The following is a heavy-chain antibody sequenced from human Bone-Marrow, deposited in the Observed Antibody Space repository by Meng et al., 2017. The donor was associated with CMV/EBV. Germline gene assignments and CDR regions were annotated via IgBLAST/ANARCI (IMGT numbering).Heavy chain of an antibody. Sequence: SETLSLTCAVYGGSFSDYYWGWIRQPPGKGLEWIGEINHSGSTNYNPSLKSRVTISVDTSKNQFSLKLSSVTAADTAVYYWASAISMRIDYWGQGTLVTVSS. V-gene: IGHV4-34*01. CDR1: GGSFSDYY. D-gene: IGHD2-2*02. CDR3: ASAISMRIDY. J-gene: IGHJ4*02. CDR2: INHSGST.